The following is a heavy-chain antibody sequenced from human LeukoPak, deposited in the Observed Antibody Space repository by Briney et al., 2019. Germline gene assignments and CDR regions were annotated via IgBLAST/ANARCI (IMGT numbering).Heavy chain of an antibody. D-gene: IGHD2-21*02. Sequence: SDTLSLTRTVSGGSLSSSYYYWGWIRQPPGKGLEWIGSIYYSGSTYYNPSLKSRVTISVDTSKNLFSLKVRSVTAADTAVYYCARHGEGLLHFDYWGQGALVTVSS. V-gene: IGHV4-39*01. J-gene: IGHJ4*02. CDR3: ARHGEGLLHFDY. CDR1: GGSLSSSYYY. CDR2: IYYSGST.